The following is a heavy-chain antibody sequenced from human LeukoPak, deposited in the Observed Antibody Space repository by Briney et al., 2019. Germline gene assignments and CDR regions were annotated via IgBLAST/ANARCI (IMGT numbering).Heavy chain of an antibody. CDR1: GGSISSYY. J-gene: IGHJ6*03. CDR3: AREVGPTTVRGYYYYYYMDV. CDR2: IYHSGST. V-gene: IGHV4-59*12. Sequence: SETLPLTCTVSGGSISSYYWSWIRQPPGKGLEWIGYIYHSGSTYYNPSLKSRVTISVDRSKNQFSLKLSSVTAADTAVYYCAREVGPTTVRGYYYYYYMDVWGKGTTVTVSS. D-gene: IGHD3-10*01.